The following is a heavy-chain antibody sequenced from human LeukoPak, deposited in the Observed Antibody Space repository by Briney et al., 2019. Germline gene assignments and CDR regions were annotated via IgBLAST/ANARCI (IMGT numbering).Heavy chain of an antibody. J-gene: IGHJ5*02. CDR3: ARDRVLWFGGNWFDP. Sequence: SSETLSLTCAVSGGSISSGGYSWSWIRQPPGKGLEWIGYIYHSGSTYYNPSLKSRVTISVDRSKNQFSLKLSSVTAADTAVYYCARDRVLWFGGNWFDPWGQGTLVTVSS. D-gene: IGHD3-10*01. V-gene: IGHV4-30-2*01. CDR1: GGSISSGGYS. CDR2: IYHSGST.